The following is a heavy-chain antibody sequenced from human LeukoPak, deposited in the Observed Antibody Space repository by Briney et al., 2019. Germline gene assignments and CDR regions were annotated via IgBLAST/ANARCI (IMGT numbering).Heavy chain of an antibody. Sequence: SGPTLFHPTPPLTLTCTFSGFSLSTSGVGVGWIRQPPGKTLEWLALIYWDDDKRYSPSLKSGLTITKDTSKNQVVLTMTNMDPVDTATYYCAHSTRDFASMVQVWFDPWGQGTLVTVSS. J-gene: IGHJ5*02. CDR2: IYWDDDK. CDR1: GFSLSTSGVG. D-gene: IGHD3-10*01. CDR3: AHSTRDFASMVQVWFDP. V-gene: IGHV2-5*02.